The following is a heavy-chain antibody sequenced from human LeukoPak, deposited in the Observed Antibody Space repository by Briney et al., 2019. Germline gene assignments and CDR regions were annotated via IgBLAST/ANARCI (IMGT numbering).Heavy chain of an antibody. J-gene: IGHJ6*03. CDR2: ISPSGGST. CDR3: ARDGVPAAMRIADYYYYMDV. D-gene: IGHD2-2*01. V-gene: IGHV1-46*01. CDR1: GYTFTSNY. Sequence: GASVKLSCKAFGYTFTSNYMHWVRHPPGQGPGWMGVISPSGGSTTYAQKFQGRVTLTRDMSTSTDYLELSSLRSEDTAVYYCARDGVPAAMRIADYYYYMDVWGKGTTVTISS.